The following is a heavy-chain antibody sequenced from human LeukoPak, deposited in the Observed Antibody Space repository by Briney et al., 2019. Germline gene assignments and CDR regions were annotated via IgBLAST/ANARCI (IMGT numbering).Heavy chain of an antibody. CDR1: GYTFTAHY. V-gene: IGHV1-2*02. CDR2: IDSNTGDT. Sequence: ASVKVSCKASGYTFTAHYLHWVRQAPGQGLEWMGWIDSNTGDTKYTQKFQGRVSMTRDTSFNTAYMELSRLTSDDTAVYYCVRSGYEDYWGQGTLVTVSS. D-gene: IGHD5-12*01. J-gene: IGHJ4*02. CDR3: VRSGYEDY.